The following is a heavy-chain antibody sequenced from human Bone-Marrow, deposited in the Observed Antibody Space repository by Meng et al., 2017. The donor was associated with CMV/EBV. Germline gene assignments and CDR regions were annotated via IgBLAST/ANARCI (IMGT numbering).Heavy chain of an antibody. CDR1: GGSFSGYY. J-gene: IGHJ6*02. Sequence: SETLSLTCAVYGGSFSGYYWTWIRQPPGKGLEWIGEINHSGSTNYNPSLKSRVTISVDTSKNQFSLKLSSVTAADTALYYCARTYCSSTSCYGDYTMDVWGQGTTVTVSS. CDR3: ARTYCSSTSCYGDYTMDV. V-gene: IGHV4-34*01. CDR2: INHSGST. D-gene: IGHD2-2*01.